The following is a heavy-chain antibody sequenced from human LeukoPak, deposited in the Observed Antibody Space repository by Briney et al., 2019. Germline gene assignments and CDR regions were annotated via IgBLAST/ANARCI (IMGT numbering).Heavy chain of an antibody. CDR3: ARDRVDIVATIKSLHGDY. V-gene: IGHV3-21*01. Sequence: GGSLRLSCAASGFTFSSYTMSWVRQAPGKGLEWVSSISSSSSYIYYADSVKGRFTISRDNAKNSLYLQMNSLRAEDTAVYYCARDRVDIVATIKSLHGDYWGQGTLVTVSS. CDR1: GFTFSSYT. J-gene: IGHJ4*02. D-gene: IGHD5-12*01. CDR2: ISSSSSYI.